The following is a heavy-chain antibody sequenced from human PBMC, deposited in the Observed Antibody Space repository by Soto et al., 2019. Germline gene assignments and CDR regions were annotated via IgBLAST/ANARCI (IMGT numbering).Heavy chain of an antibody. V-gene: IGHV3-30-3*01. Sequence: PGGSLRLSCAASGFTFSSYAMHWVRQAPGKGLEWVAVISYDGSNKYYADSVKGRFTISRDNSKNTLYLQMNSLRAEDTAVYYCASSPLLYSRSKHRDDYWGQGTLVTVSS. CDR1: GFTFSSYA. D-gene: IGHD6-13*01. CDR3: ASSPLLYSRSKHRDDY. CDR2: ISYDGSNK. J-gene: IGHJ4*02.